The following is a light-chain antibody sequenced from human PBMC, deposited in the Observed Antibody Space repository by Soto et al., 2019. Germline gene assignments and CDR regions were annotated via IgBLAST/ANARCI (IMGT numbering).Light chain of an antibody. CDR2: KVS. CDR3: MQGTHWPRT. J-gene: IGKJ1*01. CDR1: QSLVSSDGNTY. V-gene: IGKV2-30*01. Sequence: DVVMTQSPLSLPVTLGQPASISCRSSQSLVSSDGNTYLNWFQQRPGQSPRRLIYKVSNRDSGVPDIFSCSGSGTDFTLKISRVEAEDVGVYYCMQGTHWPRTFGQGTKVEIK.